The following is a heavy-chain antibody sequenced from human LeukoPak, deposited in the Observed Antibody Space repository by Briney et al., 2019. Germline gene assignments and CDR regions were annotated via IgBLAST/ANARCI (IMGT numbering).Heavy chain of an antibody. Sequence: SETLSLTCTVSGGSISSGGYYCSWIRQHPGKGLEWIGYIYYSGSTYYNPSLKSRVTISVDTSKNQFSLKLSSVTATDTAVYFCARGRDGNSSGFDYWGQGTLVTVSS. V-gene: IGHV4-31*03. CDR3: ARGRDGNSSGFDY. CDR2: IYYSGST. J-gene: IGHJ4*02. CDR1: GGSISSGGYY. D-gene: IGHD5-24*01.